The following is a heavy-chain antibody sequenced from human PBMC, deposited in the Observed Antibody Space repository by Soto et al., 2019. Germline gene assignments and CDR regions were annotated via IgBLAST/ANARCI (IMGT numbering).Heavy chain of an antibody. CDR2: ISAYNGNT. D-gene: IGHD3-10*01. CDR1: GYTFTSYG. CDR3: ARDVAGWFGETYMDV. J-gene: IGHJ6*03. Sequence: ASVKVSCKASGYTFTSYGISWVRQAPGQGLEWMGWISAYNGNTNYAQKLQGRVTMTTDTSTSTAYMELRSLRSDDTAVYYCARDVAGWFGETYMDVLGKGTTLTVSS. V-gene: IGHV1-18*01.